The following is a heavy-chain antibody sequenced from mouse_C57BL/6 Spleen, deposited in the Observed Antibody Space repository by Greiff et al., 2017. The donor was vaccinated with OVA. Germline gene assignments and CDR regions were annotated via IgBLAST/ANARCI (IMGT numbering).Heavy chain of an antibody. V-gene: IGHV3-6*01. CDR3: ARDSSGTPFAY. CDR2: ISYDGSN. J-gene: IGHJ3*01. D-gene: IGHD3-2*02. Sequence: DVKLQESGPGLVKPSQSLSLTCSVTGYSITSGYYWNWIRQFPGNKLEWMGYISYDGSNNYNPSLKNRIPITRDTSKNQFFLKLNSVTTEDTATYYCARDSSGTPFAYWGQGTLVTVSA. CDR1: GYSITSGYY.